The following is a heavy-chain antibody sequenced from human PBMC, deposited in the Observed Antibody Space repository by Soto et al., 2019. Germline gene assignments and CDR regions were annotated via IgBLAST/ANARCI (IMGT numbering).Heavy chain of an antibody. CDR1: GGSVSSSSYY. J-gene: IGHJ4*02. Sequence: SETLSLTCTVSGGSVSSSSYYWGWIRQPPGKGLEWIGSFYYDGRTYSNPSLQSRVTISAATSKNQFSLRLKSVTAADTAMNYCARHHGRTGVLVALVDFWGQGALVTGPS. CDR2: FYYDGRT. D-gene: IGHD2-8*01. CDR3: ARHHGRTGVLVALVDF. V-gene: IGHV4-39*01.